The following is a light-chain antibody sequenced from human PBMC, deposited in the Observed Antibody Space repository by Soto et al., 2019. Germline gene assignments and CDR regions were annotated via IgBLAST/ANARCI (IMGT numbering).Light chain of an antibody. CDR2: DAS. V-gene: IGKV1-5*01. CDR1: QSISSW. Sequence: DIQMTQSPSTLSASVGDRVTITCRASQSISSWLAWYQQKPGKAPKLLIYDASRLESAVPSRCSGSGSGTEFTLTISSLQPDDVATYYCQQYNSYSWTFGQGTKVDIK. CDR3: QQYNSYSWT. J-gene: IGKJ1*01.